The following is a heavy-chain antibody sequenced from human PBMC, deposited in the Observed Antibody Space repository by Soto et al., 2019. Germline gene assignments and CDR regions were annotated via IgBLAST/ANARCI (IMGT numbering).Heavy chain of an antibody. CDR3: ARDPSRRDFWSGYYISHDFDY. D-gene: IGHD3-3*01. CDR1: GFTFSSFS. CDR2: ISSSSSYI. V-gene: IGHV3-21*01. Sequence: GGSLRLSXAASGFTFSSFSMNWVRQAPGKGLEWVSSISSSSSYIYYADSVKGRFTISRDNAKNSLYLQMNSLRAEDTAVYYCARDPSRRDFWSGYYISHDFDYWGQGTLVTVSS. J-gene: IGHJ4*02.